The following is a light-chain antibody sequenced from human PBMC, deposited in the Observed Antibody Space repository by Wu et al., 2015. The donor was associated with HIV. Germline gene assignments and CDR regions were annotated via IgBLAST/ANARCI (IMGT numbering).Light chain of an antibody. CDR3: QQRRYWGT. CDR1: QSLGTY. CDR2: DSS. J-gene: IGKJ4*01. V-gene: IGKV3-11*01. Sequence: EIVLTQSPATLSLSPGERATLSCRASQSLGTYLAWYQHKPGQTPTLLIYDSSERAPGIPARFSGSGSGTDFTLTISSLEPEDYAIYYCQQRRYWGTFGGGTKVEMK.